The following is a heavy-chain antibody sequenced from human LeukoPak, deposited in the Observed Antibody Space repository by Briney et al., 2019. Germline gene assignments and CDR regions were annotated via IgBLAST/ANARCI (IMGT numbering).Heavy chain of an antibody. CDR1: GYTFTSYD. CDR2: MNPNSGNT. J-gene: IGHJ4*02. D-gene: IGHD3-10*01. CDR3: ARMLRMVRGVLGY. Sequence: ASVKVSCKASGYTFTSYDINWVRQATGQGLEWMGWMNPNSGNTGYAQKFQGRVTMTRNTSISTAYMELSSLRSEDTAVYYCARMLRMVRGVLGYWGQGTLVTVSS. V-gene: IGHV1-8*01.